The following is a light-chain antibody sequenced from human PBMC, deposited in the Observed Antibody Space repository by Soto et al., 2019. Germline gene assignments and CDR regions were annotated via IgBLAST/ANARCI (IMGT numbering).Light chain of an antibody. Sequence: QSVLTQPRSVSGSPGQSVTISCTGTSNDVAGYNYVSWYQQHPGQAPKLVIYDVSKRPSGVPDRFSGSKSGNTASLTISGLQAEDEADYYRCLYVGSYVFATGTKVTVL. CDR3: CLYVGSYV. V-gene: IGLV2-11*01. J-gene: IGLJ1*01. CDR1: SNDVAGYNY. CDR2: DVS.